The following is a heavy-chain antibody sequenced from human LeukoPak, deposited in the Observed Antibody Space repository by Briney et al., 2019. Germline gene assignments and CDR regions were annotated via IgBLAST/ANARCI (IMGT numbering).Heavy chain of an antibody. J-gene: IGHJ4*02. D-gene: IGHD3-22*01. Sequence: SETLSLTCTVSGGSITSTTYFWGWIRQPPGKGLECIGIIYYSRTTYYNPSLKNRVTRSVDTSKNQLSLKLTSVTAADTAIYYCARPDTDWGQGAQVTVCS. CDR3: ARPDTD. CDR2: IYYSRTT. V-gene: IGHV4-39*01. CDR1: GGSITSTTYF.